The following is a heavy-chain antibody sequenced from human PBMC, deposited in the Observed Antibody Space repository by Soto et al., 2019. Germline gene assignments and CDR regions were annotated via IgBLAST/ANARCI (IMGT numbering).Heavy chain of an antibody. CDR2: MNPNSGTT. V-gene: IGHV1-8*02. CDR1: GYTFTTHN. CDR3: VRYGVAADY. D-gene: IGHD2-8*01. Sequence: ASVKFSCKAAGYTFTTHNINWVRQAAGQGREWRVWMNPNSGTTGYAQKFQDRITLTRDTPKTTAYMELSSLTSADTAVYFCVRYGVAADYWGQGTQVTVSS. J-gene: IGHJ4*01.